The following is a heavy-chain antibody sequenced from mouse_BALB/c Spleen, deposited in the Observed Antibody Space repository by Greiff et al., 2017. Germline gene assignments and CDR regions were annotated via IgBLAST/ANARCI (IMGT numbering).Heavy chain of an antibody. Sequence: VNVEESGPGLVAPSQTLSITCTASGFSLTGYGVNWVRQPPGKGLEWMGMIWGDGSTDYNEAPKTRLSISKDNSKSQVFLKMNSLQTDDTARYYCARDGQLQRWFAYWGQGTLVTVSA. CDR1: GFSLTGYG. CDR3: ARDGQLQRWFAY. CDR2: IWGDGST. V-gene: IGHV2-6-7*01. J-gene: IGHJ3*01. D-gene: IGHD2-1*01.